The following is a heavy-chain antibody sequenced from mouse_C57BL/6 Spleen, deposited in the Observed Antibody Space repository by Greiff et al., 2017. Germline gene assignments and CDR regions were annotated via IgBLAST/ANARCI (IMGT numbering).Heavy chain of an antibody. D-gene: IGHD2-4*01. CDR1: GFSLTSYG. CDR2: IWSGGST. V-gene: IGHV2-2*01. Sequence: QVQLQQSGPGLVQPSQRLSITCTVSGFSLTSYGVHWVRQSPGKGLEWLGVIWSGGSTDYNAAFISRLSISKDNSKSQVFFKMNSLQADDTSRYYCARDDSPPGYAYWGQGTLVTVSA. CDR3: ARDDSPPGYAY. J-gene: IGHJ3*01.